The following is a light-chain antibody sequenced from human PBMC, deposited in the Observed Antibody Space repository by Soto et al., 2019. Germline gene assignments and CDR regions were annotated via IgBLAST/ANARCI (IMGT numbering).Light chain of an antibody. CDR3: QQYGSSPST. J-gene: IGKJ4*01. Sequence: EIELTQSPGTLSLSPGERATLSCRASQSVSSSYLAWYQQKPGQAPRLLIYGASSRATGIPDRFSGSGSGTHFTLTISRLEPEDFAVYYCQQYGSSPSTFGGGTKVEIK. CDR2: GAS. CDR1: QSVSSSY. V-gene: IGKV3-20*01.